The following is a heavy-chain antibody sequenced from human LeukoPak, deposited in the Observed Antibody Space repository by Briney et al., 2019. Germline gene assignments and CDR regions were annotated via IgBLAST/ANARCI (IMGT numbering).Heavy chain of an antibody. V-gene: IGHV3-7*03. CDR3: ARGAAAGTVFDY. CDR1: GSTFSSYW. CDR2: IKQDGSEK. D-gene: IGHD6-13*01. Sequence: GGSLRLSCAASGSTFSSYWMSWVRQAPGKGLEWVANIKQDGSEKYYVDSVKGRFTISRDNAKNSLYLQMNSLRAEDTAVYYCARGAAAGTVFDYWGQGTLVTVSS. J-gene: IGHJ4*02.